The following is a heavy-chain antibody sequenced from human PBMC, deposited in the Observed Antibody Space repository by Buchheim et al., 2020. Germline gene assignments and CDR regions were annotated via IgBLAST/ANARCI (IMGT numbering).Heavy chain of an antibody. V-gene: IGHV3-7*01. Sequence: EVQLVESGGGLVQPGESLRLSCVASGFSFRDQWMSWVRQVPGTGLQWVANIKQDGTITAYLDSVKGRFTISRDNAKSSLYLQMNNLRGEDTAVYYCARDYGEWGQGTL. CDR3: ARDYGE. CDR2: IKQDGTIT. J-gene: IGHJ4*02. D-gene: IGHD4/OR15-4a*01. CDR1: GFSFRDQW.